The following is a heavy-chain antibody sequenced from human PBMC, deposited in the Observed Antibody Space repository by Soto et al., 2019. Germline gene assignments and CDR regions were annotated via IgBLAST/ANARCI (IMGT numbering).Heavy chain of an antibody. D-gene: IGHD3-3*01. CDR3: ARGTYDFWSGPTFYFDY. J-gene: IGHJ4*02. Sequence: PSETLSLTCTVSGGSISGYYWSWIRQPPGKGLEWIGYIYYSGSTNYNPSLKSRVTISVDTSKNQFSLKLSSVTAADTAVYYCARGTYDFWSGPTFYFDYWGQGTLVTVSS. CDR1: GGSISGYY. CDR2: IYYSGST. V-gene: IGHV4-59*01.